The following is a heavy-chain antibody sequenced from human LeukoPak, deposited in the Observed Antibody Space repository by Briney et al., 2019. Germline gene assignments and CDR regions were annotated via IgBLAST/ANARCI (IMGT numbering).Heavy chain of an antibody. CDR1: GFTFSSYG. J-gene: IGHJ4*02. V-gene: IGHV3-30*03. D-gene: IGHD3-3*01. CDR3: ARVRPNGYYDFWSGYSAYYFDY. CDR2: ISYDGSNK. Sequence: GGSLRLSCAASGFTFSSYGMHWVRQAPGKGLEWVAVISYDGSNKYYADSVKGRFTISRDNSKNTLYLQMNSLRAEDTAVYYCARVRPNGYYDFWSGYSAYYFDYWGQGTLVTVSS.